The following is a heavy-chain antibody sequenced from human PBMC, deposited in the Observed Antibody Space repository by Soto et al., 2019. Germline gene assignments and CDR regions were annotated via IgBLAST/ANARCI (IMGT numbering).Heavy chain of an antibody. CDR1: GGSINNYY. CDR3: ARYPLHCSGGNCYNFYYGLDV. V-gene: IGHV4-59*01. Sequence: SETLSLTCSVSGGSINNYYWSWIRQPPGRGLEWIGYIYYSGGVNYNPSLKSRVTISVDTSKNQFSLKLRSVTAADTAMYYCARYPLHCSGGNCYNFYYGLDVWGQGTSVTVSS. D-gene: IGHD2-15*01. CDR2: IYYSGGV. J-gene: IGHJ6*02.